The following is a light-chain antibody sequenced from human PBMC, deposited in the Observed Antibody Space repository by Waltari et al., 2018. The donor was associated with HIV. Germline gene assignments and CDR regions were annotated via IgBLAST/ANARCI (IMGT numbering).Light chain of an antibody. CDR1: QSLSSSY. CDR3: QQYGSSPKT. CDR2: GAS. V-gene: IGKV3-20*01. Sequence: EIVLTQSPGNLSLSPGERATLSCRASQSLSSSYLAWYQQKPGQAPRLLVYGASHRATDIPDRFSGSGSGTDFALTISRVEPEDFAVYYCQQYGSSPKTFGQGTKLEIK. J-gene: IGKJ2*01.